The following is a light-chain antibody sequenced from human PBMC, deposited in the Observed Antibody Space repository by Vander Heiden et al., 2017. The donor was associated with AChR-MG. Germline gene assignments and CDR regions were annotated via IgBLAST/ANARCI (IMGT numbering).Light chain of an antibody. J-gene: IGLJ2*01. CDR3: QVWDSNTAV. CDR1: NIGRKN. Sequence: SYELSQPLSVSVALGQTASIACGGNNIGRKNVHWYQQRPGQAPVLVIYRDSDRPSGIPERFSGSNSGNTATLTISRAQAGDETDYYCQVWDSNTAVFGGGTKLTVL. V-gene: IGLV3-9*01. CDR2: RDS.